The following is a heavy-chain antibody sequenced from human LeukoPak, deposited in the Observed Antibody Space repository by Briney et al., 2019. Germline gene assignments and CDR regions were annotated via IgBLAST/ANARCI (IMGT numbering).Heavy chain of an antibody. CDR2: ISGSGGST. CDR3: PKRGGGWRYSVYFDL. V-gene: IGHV3-23*01. J-gene: IGHJ2*01. Sequence: GGSLRLSCAASGFTLSSYAMSWVRQAPGKGLEWVSAISGSGGSTYYADSVKGRFTISRDNSKNTLYLQMNSLRAEDTAVYYCPKRGGGWRYSVYFDLWGRGTRVTASS. D-gene: IGHD3-16*01. CDR1: GFTLSSYA.